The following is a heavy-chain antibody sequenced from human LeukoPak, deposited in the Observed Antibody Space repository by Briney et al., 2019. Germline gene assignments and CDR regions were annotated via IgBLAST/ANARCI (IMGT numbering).Heavy chain of an antibody. CDR1: GFTFSSYE. CDR3: ARSRGSWPDYFDY. D-gene: IGHD6-13*01. Sequence: GGSLRLSCAASGFTFSSYEMNWVRQAPGKGLEWVSFISSRSSTIKYADSVKGRFTISRDNAKNSLYLQMNSLRAEDTGLYYCARSRGSWPDYFDYWGQGTLVTVTS. J-gene: IGHJ4*02. CDR2: ISSRSSTI. V-gene: IGHV3-48*03.